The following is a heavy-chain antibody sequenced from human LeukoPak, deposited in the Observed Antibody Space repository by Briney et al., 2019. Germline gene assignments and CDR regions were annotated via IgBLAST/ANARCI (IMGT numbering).Heavy chain of an antibody. CDR2: IIPIFGTA. CDR1: GGTFSSYA. CDR3: ARGGTSYSFDAFDI. V-gene: IGHV1-69*05. D-gene: IGHD1-26*01. Sequence: ASVKVSCKASGGTFSSYAISWVRQAPGQGLEWMGGIIPIFGTANYAQKFQGRVTITTDESTSTAYMELSSLRSEDTAVYYCARGGTSYSFDAFDIWGQGTMVTVSS. J-gene: IGHJ3*02.